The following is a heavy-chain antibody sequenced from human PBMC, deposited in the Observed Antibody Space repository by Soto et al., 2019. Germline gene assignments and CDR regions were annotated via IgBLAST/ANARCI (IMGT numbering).Heavy chain of an antibody. J-gene: IGHJ4*02. CDR1: GGTFSTYA. D-gene: IGHD5-18*01. CDR3: ASGIQLWLRRINNGYSG. Sequence: QVQLVQSGAEVKKPESSVKVSCKAPGGTFSTYAISWVRQAPGQGLAWMGGSIPMFGTANYAQRFQDRVTITADESTNTVYMELSSLRSEDTAVYFCASGIQLWLRRINNGYSGWGQGTLVTVSS. CDR2: SIPMFGTA. V-gene: IGHV1-69*12.